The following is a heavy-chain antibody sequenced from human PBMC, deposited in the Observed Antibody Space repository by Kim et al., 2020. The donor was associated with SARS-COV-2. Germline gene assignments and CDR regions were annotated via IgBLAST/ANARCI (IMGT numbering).Heavy chain of an antibody. Sequence: GESLKISCKGSGYSFTSYWIGWVRQMPGKGLEWMGIIYPGDSDTRYSPSFQGQVTISADKSISTAYLQWSSLKASDTAMYYCARRASYSSSWYEDGIDYWGQGTLVTVSS. V-gene: IGHV5-51*01. J-gene: IGHJ4*02. CDR3: ARRASYSSSWYEDGIDY. CDR1: GYSFTSYW. CDR2: IYPGDSDT. D-gene: IGHD6-13*01.